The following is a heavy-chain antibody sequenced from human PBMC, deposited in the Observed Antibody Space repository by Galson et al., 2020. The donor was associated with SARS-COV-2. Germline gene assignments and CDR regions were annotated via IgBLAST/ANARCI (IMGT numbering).Heavy chain of an antibody. J-gene: IGHJ3*02. D-gene: IGHD2-15*01. CDR3: ARDGYCSGGSCYFYQKNDAFDI. V-gene: IGHV4-4*07. CDR2: IYTSGST. Sequence: SQTLSLTCTVSGGSISSYYCSWIRQPAGKGLEWIGRIYTSGSTNYNPSLKSRVTMSVDTSKNQFSLKLSSVTAADTAVYYCARDGYCSGGSCYFYQKNDAFDIWGQGTMVTVSS. CDR1: GGSISSYY.